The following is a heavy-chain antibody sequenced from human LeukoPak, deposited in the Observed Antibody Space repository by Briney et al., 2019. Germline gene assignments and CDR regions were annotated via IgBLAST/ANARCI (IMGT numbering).Heavy chain of an antibody. CDR2: IKSDGSEK. CDR1: GFTFSAYW. Sequence: GGSLRLSCAASGFTFSAYWMSWVRQAPGKGLEWVANIKSDGSEKKYVDSVEGRFTISRDSAKNSLYLQMNSLRAEDTAVYYCARDWPIDYWGQGTLVTVSS. J-gene: IGHJ4*02. CDR3: ARDWPIDY. V-gene: IGHV3-7*01.